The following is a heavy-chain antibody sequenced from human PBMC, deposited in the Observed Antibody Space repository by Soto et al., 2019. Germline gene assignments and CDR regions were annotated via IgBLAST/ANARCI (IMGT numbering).Heavy chain of an antibody. CDR2: IYPGDSDT. V-gene: IGHV5-51*01. CDR1: GYSFTSYW. CDR3: ARPRSSSRNYYGMDV. J-gene: IGHJ6*02. Sequence: GVSLKISCKGSGYSFTSYWIGWVRQMPGKGLEWMGIIYPGDSDTRYSPSFQGQVTISADKSISTAYLQWNSLKASDTAMYYCARPRSSSRNYYGMDVWGQGTTVTVSS. D-gene: IGHD6-13*01.